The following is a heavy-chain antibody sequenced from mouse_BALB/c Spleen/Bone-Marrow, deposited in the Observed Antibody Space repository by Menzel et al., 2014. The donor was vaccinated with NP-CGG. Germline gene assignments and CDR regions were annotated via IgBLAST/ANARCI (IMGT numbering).Heavy chain of an antibody. D-gene: IGHD4-1*01. CDR1: GYDFTSYL. Sequence: QVQLQQSGAEVVRLGTSVKVSCKASGYDFTSYLIEWIKQRPGQGLEWIGVINPGSGGSNYNEKFTGKATLTVDKSSSTAYMQLSSLTSDDSAVYFCARNANWLFTYWGQGTLVTVSA. J-gene: IGHJ3*01. CDR2: INPGSGGS. CDR3: ARNANWLFTY. V-gene: IGHV1-54*01.